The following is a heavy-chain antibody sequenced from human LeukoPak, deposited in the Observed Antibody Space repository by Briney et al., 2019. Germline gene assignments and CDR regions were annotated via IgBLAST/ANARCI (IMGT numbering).Heavy chain of an antibody. V-gene: IGHV4-39*01. CDR3: VRHISTNTGYFDS. CDR2: VYYDGTS. CDR1: GGSINSHNYY. Sequence: SETLSLTCTVSGGSINSHNYYWGWIRQPPGKGLEWIGSVYYDGTSYSNPSLTSRAAVFVDTSRDEFSLDLNFVTAADTAVYYCVRHISTNTGYFDSCGQGTLVSVSS. D-gene: IGHD5-24*01. J-gene: IGHJ4*02.